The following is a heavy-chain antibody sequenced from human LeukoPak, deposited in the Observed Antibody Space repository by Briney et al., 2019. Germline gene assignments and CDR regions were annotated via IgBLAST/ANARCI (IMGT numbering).Heavy chain of an antibody. CDR2: ICYSGST. Sequence: SETLSLTCTVSGGSISSSSYYWGWIRQPPGKGLEWYGSICYSGSTYYNPALKSRVTISVDTSKNQFSLKLSSVTAADTAVYYCVRGRVTAPRWCFDLWGRGNLVIVSS. CDR3: VRGRVTAPRWCFDL. J-gene: IGHJ2*01. D-gene: IGHD2-21*02. CDR1: GGSISSSSYY. V-gene: IGHV4-39*07.